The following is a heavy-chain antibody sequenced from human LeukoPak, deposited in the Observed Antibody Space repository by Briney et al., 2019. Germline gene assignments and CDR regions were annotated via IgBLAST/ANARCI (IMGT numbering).Heavy chain of an antibody. D-gene: IGHD2-15*01. CDR3: ARGKQDIVVVVAAHYYYYGMDV. V-gene: IGHV1-46*01. J-gene: IGHJ6*02. Sequence: ASVKVSCKASGYTFTSYGISWVRQAPGQGLEWMGIINPSGGSTSYAQKFQGRVTMTRDTSTSTVYMELSSLRSEDTAVYYCARGKQDIVVVVAAHYYYYGMDVWGQGTTVTVSS. CDR1: GYTFTSYG. CDR2: INPSGGST.